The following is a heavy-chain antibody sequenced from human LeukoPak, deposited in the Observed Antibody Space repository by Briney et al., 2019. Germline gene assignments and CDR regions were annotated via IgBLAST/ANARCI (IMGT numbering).Heavy chain of an antibody. D-gene: IGHD6-19*01. CDR1: GYTFTSYY. J-gene: IGHJ4*02. CDR2: INPSGGST. V-gene: IGHV1-46*01. CDR3: ASKLTAVAGYFDY. Sequence: ASVKVTCKASGYTFTSYYMHWVRQAPGQGLEWMGIINPSGGSTSYAQKFQGRVTMTRDTSTSTVYMELSSLRSEDTAVYYCASKLTAVAGYFDYWGQGTLVTVSS.